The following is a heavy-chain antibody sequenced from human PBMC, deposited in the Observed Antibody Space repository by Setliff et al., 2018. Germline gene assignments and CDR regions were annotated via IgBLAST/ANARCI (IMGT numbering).Heavy chain of an antibody. CDR1: GFTFSAST. D-gene: IGHD1-1*01. Sequence: GGSLRLSCAASGFTFSASTMNWVRQAPGKGLEWVAVISYDGSNKYYADSVKGRFTISRDNSKNTLYLQMNSLRTEDTAVYYCARGRKYRAVYFFDYWGQGALVTVSS. CDR3: ARGRKYRAVYFFDY. V-gene: IGHV3-30*01. J-gene: IGHJ4*02. CDR2: ISYDGSNK.